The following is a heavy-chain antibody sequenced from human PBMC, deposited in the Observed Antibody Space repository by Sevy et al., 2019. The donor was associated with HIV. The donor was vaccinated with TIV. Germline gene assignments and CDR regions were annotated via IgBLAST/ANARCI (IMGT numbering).Heavy chain of an antibody. V-gene: IGHV1-18*01. D-gene: IGHD6-19*01. CDR3: ARGYSSGWYAEYFQH. CDR1: GYTFTSYG. Sequence: ASVKVSCKASGYTFTSYGISWVRQAPGQGLEWMGWISAYNGNTNYAQTLQGRVTMTTDTSTSTAYMELRSLRSDDTAVYYCARGYSSGWYAEYFQHWGQGTLVTVSS. CDR2: ISAYNGNT. J-gene: IGHJ1*01.